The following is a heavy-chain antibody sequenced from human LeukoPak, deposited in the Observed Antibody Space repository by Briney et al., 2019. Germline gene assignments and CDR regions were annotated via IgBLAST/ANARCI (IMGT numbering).Heavy chain of an antibody. Sequence: GGSLRLSCAASGFTFDDYAMHWVRQAPGKGLEWVSGISWNSGSIGYADSVKGRFTISGDNAKNSLYLQMNSLRAEDMALYYCATRNGYWGQGTLVTVSS. V-gene: IGHV3-9*03. CDR1: GFTFDDYA. D-gene: IGHD1-14*01. CDR3: ATRNGY. J-gene: IGHJ4*02. CDR2: ISWNSGSI.